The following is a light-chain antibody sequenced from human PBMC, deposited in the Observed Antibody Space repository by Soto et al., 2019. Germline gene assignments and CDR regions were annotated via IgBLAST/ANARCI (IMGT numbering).Light chain of an antibody. CDR1: HDISDY. V-gene: IGKV1-33*01. CDR2: DAS. CDR3: QQYDNVHLT. Sequence: DVQMTQSPSSLSASVGDRVTITCQASHDISDYLNWYQYKPGEAPKLLIYDASKLEAGVPSRFSGRGSGTDFTFSISSLQPEDIATYYCQQYDNVHLTFGPGTKVDIX. J-gene: IGKJ4*02.